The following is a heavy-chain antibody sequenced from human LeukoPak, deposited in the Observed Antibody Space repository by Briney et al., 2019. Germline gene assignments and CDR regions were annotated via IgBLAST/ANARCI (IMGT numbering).Heavy chain of an antibody. D-gene: IGHD6-19*01. CDR1: GFTFSSYG. V-gene: IGHV3-33*01. Sequence: GRSLRLSCAASGFTFSSYGMHWVRQAPGKGLEWVAVIWYDGSNKYYADSVKGRFTISRDNSKNTLYLQMNSLRAEDTAVYYCARPYSSGWPQRPWGQGTLVTVSS. J-gene: IGHJ5*02. CDR2: IWYDGSNK. CDR3: ARPYSSGWPQRP.